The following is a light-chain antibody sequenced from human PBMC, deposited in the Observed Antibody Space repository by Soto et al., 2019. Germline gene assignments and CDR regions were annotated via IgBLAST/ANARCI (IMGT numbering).Light chain of an antibody. CDR1: QNINSY. Sequence: DIQMTQSPSSLSASVGDRVTISCRASQNINSYVNWYQQKPGKAPNLLIYATSSLQTGVPSRFSGSGSGTDVTITVSSLKPEDFATYYCQQSYHIQLTFGGGHKVEIK. CDR2: ATS. J-gene: IGKJ4*01. CDR3: QQSYHIQLT. V-gene: IGKV1-39*01.